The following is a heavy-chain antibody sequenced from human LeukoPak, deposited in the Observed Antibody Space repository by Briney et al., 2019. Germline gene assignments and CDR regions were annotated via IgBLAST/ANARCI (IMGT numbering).Heavy chain of an antibody. J-gene: IGHJ4*02. Sequence: GGSLRLSCAASGFTFSSYAMHWVRQAPGKGLEFVSAISYNGGSTYYANSVKGRFTISRDNSKNTLYLQMGSLRAEDMAVYYCARDYYGSGNYGYFDYWGQGTLVTVSS. D-gene: IGHD3-10*01. CDR2: ISYNGGST. CDR3: ARDYYGSGNYGYFDY. V-gene: IGHV3-64*01. CDR1: GFTFSSYA.